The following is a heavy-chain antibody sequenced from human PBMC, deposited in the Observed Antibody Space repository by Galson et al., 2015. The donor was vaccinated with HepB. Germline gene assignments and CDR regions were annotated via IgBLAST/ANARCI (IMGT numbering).Heavy chain of an antibody. Sequence: SLRLSCAASGFTVSKYAMTWVRQAPGKGLEWVSVLSASGGSRYYADSVQGRFTISRDNSKNTIYLQMQSLRAEDTALYYCAIDFYGTGWNYFDNWGQGTLVTVSS. J-gene: IGHJ4*02. V-gene: IGHV3-23*01. CDR3: AIDFYGTGWNYFDN. CDR1: GFTVSKYA. CDR2: LSASGGSR. D-gene: IGHD6-19*01.